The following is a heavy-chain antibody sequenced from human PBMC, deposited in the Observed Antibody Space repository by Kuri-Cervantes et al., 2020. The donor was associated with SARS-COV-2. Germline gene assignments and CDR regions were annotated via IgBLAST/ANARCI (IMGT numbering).Heavy chain of an antibody. CDR1: GFTFRNYW. Sequence: GESLKISWAASGFTFRNYWMTWVRQAPGKGLEWVANIKQDGGEKYYMDSLKGRFTISRDNAKNSLYLQMNSLRAEDTAVYYCARGRGYCSSTSCRIPYYYYMDVWGKGTTVTVSS. CDR2: IKQDGGEK. V-gene: IGHV3-7*01. J-gene: IGHJ6*03. CDR3: ARGRGYCSSTSCRIPYYYYMDV. D-gene: IGHD2-2*01.